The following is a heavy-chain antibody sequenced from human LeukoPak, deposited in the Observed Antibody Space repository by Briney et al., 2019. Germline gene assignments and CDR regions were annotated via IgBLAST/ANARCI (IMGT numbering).Heavy chain of an antibody. CDR3: ARDMFEGQWLVEVFGY. J-gene: IGHJ4*02. CDR1: GYTLTSHG. D-gene: IGHD6-19*01. CDR2: INGYNGNT. Sequence: ASVKVSCKASGYTLTSHGISWVRQAPGQGLEWMGWINGYNGNTNYAQSFQGRVTMTRDISTSTVYMELRSLTSDDTAVYFCARDMFEGQWLVEVFGYWGQGTLVTVSS. V-gene: IGHV1-18*01.